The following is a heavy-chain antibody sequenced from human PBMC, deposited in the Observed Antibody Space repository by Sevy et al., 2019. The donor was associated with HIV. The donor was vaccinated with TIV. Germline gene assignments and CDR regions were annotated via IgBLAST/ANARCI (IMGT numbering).Heavy chain of an antibody. D-gene: IGHD6-19*01. J-gene: IGHJ4*02. CDR2: INPYGNIV. CDR1: GFTFSNYW. Sequence: GGSLRLSCAVSGFTFSNYWMHWVRQAPGKGLLLVSRINPYGNIVTYAESVRGRFTISRDNAKNTLYLQMSSLRADDTAIYYCARAPADYSTGWSADWGQGTLVTVSS. CDR3: ARAPADYSTGWSAD. V-gene: IGHV3-74*01.